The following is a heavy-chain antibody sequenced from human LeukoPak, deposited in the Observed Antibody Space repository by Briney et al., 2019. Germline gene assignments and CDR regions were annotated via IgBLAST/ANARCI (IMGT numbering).Heavy chain of an antibody. J-gene: IGHJ6*02. Sequence: GESLKISCKGSGYSFTSYWIGWVRQMPGKGLEWMGITYPGDSDTRYSPSFQGQVTISADKSISTAYLQWSSLKASDTAMYYCARARRTREYYYYYGMDVWGQGTTVTVSS. CDR1: GYSFTSYW. CDR3: ARARRTREYYYYYGMDV. CDR2: TYPGDSDT. D-gene: IGHD5-24*01. V-gene: IGHV5-51*01.